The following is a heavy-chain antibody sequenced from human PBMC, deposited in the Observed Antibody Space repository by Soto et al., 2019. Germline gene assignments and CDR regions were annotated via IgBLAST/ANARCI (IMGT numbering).Heavy chain of an antibody. J-gene: IGHJ6*02. CDR1: GFTFSSYG. D-gene: IGHD2-15*01. CDR2: ISYDGSNK. Sequence: PGRSLRLSCAASGFTFSSYGMHWVRQAPGKGLEWVAVISYDGSNKYYADSVKGRFTISRDNSKNTLYLQMNSLRAEDTAVYYCAKDTRYCSGGSCYSGDYYGMDVWGQGTTVTVSS. V-gene: IGHV3-30*18. CDR3: AKDTRYCSGGSCYSGDYYGMDV.